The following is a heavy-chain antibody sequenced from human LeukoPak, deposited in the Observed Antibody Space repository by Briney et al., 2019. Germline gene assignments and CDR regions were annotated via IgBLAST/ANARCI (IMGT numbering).Heavy chain of an antibody. D-gene: IGHD4-17*01. Sequence: ASVKVSCKASGYTFTSYDINWVRQATGQGLEWMGWMNPNSGNTNYAQKLQGRVTMTTDTSTSTAYMELRSLRSDDTAVYYCAREGMRLRPYYFDYWGQGTLVTVSS. V-gene: IGHV1-18*01. CDR3: AREGMRLRPYYFDY. J-gene: IGHJ4*02. CDR2: MNPNSGNT. CDR1: GYTFTSYD.